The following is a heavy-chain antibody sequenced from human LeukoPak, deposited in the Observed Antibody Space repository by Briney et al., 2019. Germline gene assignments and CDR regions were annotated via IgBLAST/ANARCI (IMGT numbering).Heavy chain of an antibody. Sequence: GGSLRLSCAASGFTFSSYGMHWVRQAPGKGLEWVAVIWYDESNKYYADSVKGRFTISRDNSKNTLYLQMNSLRAEDTAVYYRASLYCSGGSCYSGFFDIWGQGTMVTVSS. CDR2: IWYDESNK. CDR1: GFTFSSYG. V-gene: IGHV3-33*01. J-gene: IGHJ3*02. D-gene: IGHD2-15*01. CDR3: ASLYCSGGSCYSGFFDI.